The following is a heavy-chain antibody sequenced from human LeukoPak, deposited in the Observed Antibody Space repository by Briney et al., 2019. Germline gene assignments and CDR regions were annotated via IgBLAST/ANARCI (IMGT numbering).Heavy chain of an antibody. CDR3: ARDKVQPGIAVAAHFDY. J-gene: IGHJ4*02. CDR2: ISSSGSTI. V-gene: IGHV3-48*03. CDR1: GFTFSSYE. Sequence: GGSLRLSCAASGFTFSSYEMNWVRQAPGKGLEWVSYISSSGSTIYYADSVKGRFTISRDNAKNSLYLQMNSLRAEDTAVYYCARDKVQPGIAVAAHFDYWGQGTLVSVSS. D-gene: IGHD6-19*01.